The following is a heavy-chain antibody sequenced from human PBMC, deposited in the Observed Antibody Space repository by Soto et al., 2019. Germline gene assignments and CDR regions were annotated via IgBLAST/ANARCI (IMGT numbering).Heavy chain of an antibody. CDR2: ISYDGSNK. Sequence: QVQLVESGGGVVQPGRSLRLSCAASGFTFSSYAMHRVRQAPGKGLEWVAVISYDGSNKYYADSVKGRFTISRDNSKNTLYLQMNSLRAEDTAVYYCARPRDCSGGSCYAYFQHWGQGTLVTVSS. CDR3: ARPRDCSGGSCYAYFQH. D-gene: IGHD2-15*01. V-gene: IGHV3-30-3*01. J-gene: IGHJ1*01. CDR1: GFTFSSYA.